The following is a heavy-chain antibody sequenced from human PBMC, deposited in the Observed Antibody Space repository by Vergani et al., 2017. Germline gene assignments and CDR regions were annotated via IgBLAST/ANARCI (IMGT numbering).Heavy chain of an antibody. CDR3: ARHRGSGGFFPSSYFYGMDV. CDR2: IHHSGDT. V-gene: IGHV4-38-2*01. CDR1: DSSIMTNPY. Sequence: QVQLQESGPGLVKPSETLTLTCDVSDSSIMTNPYWGWFRQPPGKGLEWIECIHHSGDTHYNSSLKSRVSISIVSSSKFSLNLTSVTAADTAIYYCARHRGSGGFFPSSYFYGMDVWGHGTTVTVSS. J-gene: IGHJ6*02. D-gene: IGHD3-10*01.